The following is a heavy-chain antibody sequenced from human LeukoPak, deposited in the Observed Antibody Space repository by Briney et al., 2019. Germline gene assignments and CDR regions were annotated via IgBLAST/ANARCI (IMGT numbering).Heavy chain of an antibody. Sequence: GGSLRLSCAASGFTVSSIYMSWVRQAPGKGLEWVSVIYSGGSTYYADSVKGRFTISRDNSKNTLYLQMNSLRAEDTAVYYCASRVTYYYDSSGYYWGQGTLVTVSS. J-gene: IGHJ4*02. CDR1: GFTVSSIY. CDR2: IYSGGST. V-gene: IGHV3-66*01. CDR3: ASRVTYYYDSSGYY. D-gene: IGHD3-22*01.